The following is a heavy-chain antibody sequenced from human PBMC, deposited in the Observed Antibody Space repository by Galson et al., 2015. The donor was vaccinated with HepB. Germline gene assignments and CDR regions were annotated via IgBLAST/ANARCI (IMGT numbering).Heavy chain of an antibody. J-gene: IGHJ2*01. V-gene: IGHV3-30-3*01. CDR3: ARVPYSYSSNWYFDL. CDR1: GFTFSIYA. Sequence: SLRLSCAASGFTFSIYAMHWVRQAPGKGLEWVAVISYDGGNKYYTGSVKGRFTISRDNSKNTLYLQMDSLRGEDTAVYYCARVPYSYSSNWYFDLWGRGTLITVSS. D-gene: IGHD1-26*01. CDR2: ISYDGGNK.